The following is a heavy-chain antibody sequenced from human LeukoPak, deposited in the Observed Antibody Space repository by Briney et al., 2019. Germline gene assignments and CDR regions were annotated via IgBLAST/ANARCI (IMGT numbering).Heavy chain of an antibody. D-gene: IGHD4-17*01. J-gene: IGHJ4*02. CDR3: ARGDPMTTVTKGGDY. CDR2: MNPNSGNT. Sequence: ASVKVSCKASGYTFTGYYMHWVRQAPGQGLEWMGWMNPNSGNTGYAQKFQGRVTMTRNTSISTAYMELSSLRSEDTAVYYCARGDPMTTVTKGGDYWGQGTLVTASS. CDR1: GYTFTGYY. V-gene: IGHV1-8*02.